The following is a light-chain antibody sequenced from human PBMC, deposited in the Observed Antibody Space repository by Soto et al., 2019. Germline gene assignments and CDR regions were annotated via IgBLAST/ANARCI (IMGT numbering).Light chain of an antibody. V-gene: IGKV1-16*01. Sequence: DIQMTQSPSSLSAYVGDRVTITCRASQDINSYLAWFQQKPGKAPKSLIYAASNLQSGVPSRFSGSGSGTDFTLTISSLQPEDFATYYCQQYKSYPLTFGQGTRLEI. J-gene: IGKJ5*01. CDR2: AAS. CDR3: QQYKSYPLT. CDR1: QDINSY.